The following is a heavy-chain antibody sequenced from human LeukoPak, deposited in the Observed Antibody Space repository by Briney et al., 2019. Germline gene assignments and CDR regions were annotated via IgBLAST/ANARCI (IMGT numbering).Heavy chain of an antibody. CDR1: GFSDYY. V-gene: IGHV3-11*01. J-gene: IGHJ6*03. D-gene: IGHD3-16*01. CDR2: ISSRDETV. CDR3: AGGCAFGGAYYYYYMDV. Sequence: KPGGSLRLSCAASGFSDYYMSWIRQAPGKGLEWLSFISSRDETVHYTDSVKGRFTISRDNAKNSLYLQMNSLRAEDTAVYYCAGGCAFGGAYYYYYMDVWGKGTTVTVSS.